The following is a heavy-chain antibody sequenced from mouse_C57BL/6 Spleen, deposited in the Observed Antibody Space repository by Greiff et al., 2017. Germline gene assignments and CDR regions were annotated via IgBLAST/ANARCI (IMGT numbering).Heavy chain of an antibody. J-gene: IGHJ1*03. CDR3: TKFITTVVAPYGYCDV. CDR2: IYPGNSDT. Sequence: VQLKESGTVLARPGASVKMSCKTSGYTFTSYWMHWVKQRHGQGLEWIGAIYPGNSDTSYNQKFKGKAKLTAVTSDSTAYMELSSLTNEDSAVYYCTKFITTVVAPYGYCDVWGTGTTVTVSS. CDR1: GYTFTSYW. V-gene: IGHV1-5*01. D-gene: IGHD1-1*01.